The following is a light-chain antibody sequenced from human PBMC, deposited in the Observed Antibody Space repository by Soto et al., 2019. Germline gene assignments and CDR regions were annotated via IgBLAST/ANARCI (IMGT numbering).Light chain of an antibody. CDR1: QSVSGRY. V-gene: IGKV3-20*01. Sequence: EIVLTQSPGTLSLSPGERATLSCGASQSVSGRYLTWFQQKPGQTPRLLIYDASTRATGIPDRFSGSGSGTDFTLTISRLEPEDFAVYYCQQYGTPPQTFGQGTKVDIK. CDR3: QQYGTPPQT. J-gene: IGKJ1*01. CDR2: DAS.